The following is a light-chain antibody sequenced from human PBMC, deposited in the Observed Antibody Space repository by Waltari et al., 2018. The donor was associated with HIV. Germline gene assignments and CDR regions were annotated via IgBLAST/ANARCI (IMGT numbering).Light chain of an antibody. J-gene: IGKJ4*01. Sequence: DIQMAHSPSTLSASVGDRVPITCRARQTINNWLAWYQQKPGKAPKLLIYMASSLEGGVPSRFSGSGSGTEFNLTISSLQPDDFATYYCQQYYRYLSFGGGTKVEIK. CDR1: QTINNW. V-gene: IGKV1-5*03. CDR2: MAS. CDR3: QQYYRYLS.